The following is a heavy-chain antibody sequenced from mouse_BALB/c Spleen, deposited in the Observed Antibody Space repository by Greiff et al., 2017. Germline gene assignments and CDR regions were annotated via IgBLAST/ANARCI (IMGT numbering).Heavy chain of an antibody. D-gene: IGHD1-1*01. CDR3: ARIYYYGSSYDYAMDY. V-gene: IGHV5-12-2*01. CDR2: ISNGGGST. CDR1: GFTFSSYT. Sequence: EVHLVESGGGLVQPGGSLKLSCAASGFTFSSYTMSWVRQTPEKRLEWVAYISNGGGSTYYPDTVKGRFTISRDNAKNTLYLQMSSLKSEDTAMYYCARIYYYGSSYDYAMDYWGQGTSVTVSS. J-gene: IGHJ4*01.